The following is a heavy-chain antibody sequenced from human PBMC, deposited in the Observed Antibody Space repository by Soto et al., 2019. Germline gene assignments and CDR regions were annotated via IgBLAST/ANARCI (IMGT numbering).Heavy chain of an antibody. Sequence: KASCKCSGYAIISYCVGWLRQKPGKGLEWMGMIYPGDSDTRYSPSFQGQVTISADKSINTAYLQWSSLGASDTAVYYCARIIAASGTGFDYWGQGNLVTVS. CDR3: ARIIAASGTGFDY. V-gene: IGHV5-51*01. CDR1: GYAIISYC. J-gene: IGHJ4*02. CDR2: IYPGDSDT. D-gene: IGHD3-16*02.